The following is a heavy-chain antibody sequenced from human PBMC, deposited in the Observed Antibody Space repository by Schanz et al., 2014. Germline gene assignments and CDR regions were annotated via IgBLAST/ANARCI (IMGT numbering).Heavy chain of an antibody. CDR2: ISYDGSSK. Sequence: VQLLESGGGLVQPGGSLRLSCAASGFSFSIFAMTWVRQAPGKGLEWVALISYDGSSKNHADSVQGRFTISRDNSKNALYLQMDSLRSDDTAIYHCARENSSGYYPAVTYYIDVWGKGTTVTVSS. J-gene: IGHJ6*03. V-gene: IGHV3-30*03. D-gene: IGHD3-22*01. CDR3: ARENSSGYYPAVTYYIDV. CDR1: GFSFSIFA.